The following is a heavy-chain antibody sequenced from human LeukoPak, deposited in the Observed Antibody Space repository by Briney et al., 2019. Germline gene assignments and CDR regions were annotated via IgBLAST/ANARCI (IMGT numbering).Heavy chain of an antibody. CDR1: GFTFSSYG. J-gene: IGHJ4*02. D-gene: IGHD2-2*01. V-gene: IGHV3-30*18. CDR2: ISYDGSNK. CDR3: ANGCSSTSCYLDY. Sequence: GGSLRLSCAASGFTFSSYGMHWVRHAPGKGLEWVAVISYDGSNKYYADSVKGRFTISRDNSKNTLYLQMNSLRAEDTAVYYCANGCSSTSCYLDYWGQGTLVTVSS.